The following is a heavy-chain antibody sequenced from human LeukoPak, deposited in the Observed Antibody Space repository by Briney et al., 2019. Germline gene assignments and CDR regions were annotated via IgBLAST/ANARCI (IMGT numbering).Heavy chain of an antibody. Sequence: GGSLRLSCAASGFTFSSYAMHWVRQAPGKGLEWVAVISYDGSNKYYADSVKGRFAISRDNSKNTLYLQMNSLRAEDTAVYYCARGNSSGWYYFDYWGQGTLVTVSS. V-gene: IGHV3-30*09. J-gene: IGHJ4*02. D-gene: IGHD6-19*01. CDR2: ISYDGSNK. CDR3: ARGNSSGWYYFDY. CDR1: GFTFSSYA.